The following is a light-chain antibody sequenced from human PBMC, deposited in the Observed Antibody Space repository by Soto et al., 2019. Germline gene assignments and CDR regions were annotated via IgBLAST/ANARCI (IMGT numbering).Light chain of an antibody. Sequence: QSVLTQPPSASGTPGQRVTISCSGSSSNIGSDNVNWYQQLPLTAPKLLIYDNNKRPSGVPDRFSGSKSGTSASLAISGLQSEDEADYYCAAWDGSLNGWVFGGGTQLTVL. CDR3: AAWDGSLNGWV. CDR2: DNN. J-gene: IGLJ3*02. CDR1: SSNIGSDN. V-gene: IGLV1-44*01.